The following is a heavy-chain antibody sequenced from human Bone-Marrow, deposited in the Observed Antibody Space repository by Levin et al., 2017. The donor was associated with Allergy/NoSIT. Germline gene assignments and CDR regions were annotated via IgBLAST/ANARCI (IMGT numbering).Heavy chain of an antibody. CDR3: AAATYNYGPFYLDY. CDR1: GFTFKTYS. J-gene: IGHJ4*02. Sequence: GGSLRLSCTASGFTFKTYSINWVRQSPGKGLEWVSSINSRGLYIYYADSLKGRFTVSRDDSTNSLYLDMDNLRAEDTAVYFCAAATYNYGPFYLDYWGRGVLVTVSS. CDR2: INSRGLYI. V-gene: IGHV3-21*01. D-gene: IGHD5-18*01.